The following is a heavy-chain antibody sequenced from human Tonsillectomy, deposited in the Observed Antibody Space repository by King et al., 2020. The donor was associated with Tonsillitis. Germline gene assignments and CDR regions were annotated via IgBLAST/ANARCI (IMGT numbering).Heavy chain of an antibody. D-gene: IGHD1-26*01. J-gene: IGHJ4*02. V-gene: IGHV4-39*01. Sequence: QLQESGPGVVKPSETLSLTCTVSGGSISTSDQYWAWIRQPPGKGLEWIGYMYYSGTIFYNPSLKSRITISGGTSENRISLKLSSVTAADTAVYFCARYVSGSFDYWGQGALVTVSS. CDR2: MYYSGTI. CDR1: GGSISTSDQY. CDR3: ARYVSGSFDY.